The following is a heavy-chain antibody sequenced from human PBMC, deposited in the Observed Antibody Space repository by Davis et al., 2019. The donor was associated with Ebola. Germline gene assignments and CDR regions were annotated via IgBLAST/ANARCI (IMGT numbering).Heavy chain of an antibody. D-gene: IGHD2-15*01. J-gene: IGHJ2*01. CDR3: ARDKGRCSGGSCYSEIRSGYFDL. V-gene: IGHV3-30*03. CDR1: GFTFSSYG. Sequence: GESLKISCAASGFTFSSYGMHWVRQAPGKGLEWVAVISYDGSNKYYADSVKGRFTISRDNSKNTLYLQMNSLRAEDTAVYYCARDKGRCSGGSCYSEIRSGYFDLWGRGTLVTVSS. CDR2: ISYDGSNK.